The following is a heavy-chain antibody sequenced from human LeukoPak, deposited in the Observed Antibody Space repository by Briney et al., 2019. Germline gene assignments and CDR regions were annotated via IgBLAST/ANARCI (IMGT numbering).Heavy chain of an antibody. CDR2: IRYDGNNK. J-gene: IGHJ4*02. D-gene: IGHD6-19*01. CDR3: AKESWGAVASFDY. Sequence: GGSLRLSCAASGFPFSGYVMHWVRQPPRKGLGRVSVIRYDGNNKYYADSVHSRFTISRDNSYNTLYLQMNSLESEDTAVYYCAKESWGAVASFDYGGQGTLVSVSS. V-gene: IGHV3-30*02. CDR1: GFPFSGYV.